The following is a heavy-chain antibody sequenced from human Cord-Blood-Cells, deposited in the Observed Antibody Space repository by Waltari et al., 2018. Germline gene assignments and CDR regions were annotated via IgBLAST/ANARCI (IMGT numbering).Heavy chain of an antibody. CDR3: ARDKGPPRLRSSSSWYWFDP. J-gene: IGHJ5*02. V-gene: IGHV1-69*01. CDR1: GGTFSSYA. Sequence: QVQLVQSGAEVKKPGSSVKVSCKASGGTFSSYAISWVRQAPGQGLEWMGVIIPIFGTANYAQKFQGRVTITADESTSTAYMELSSLRSEDTAVYYCARDKGPPRLRSSSSWYWFDPWGQGTLVTVSS. D-gene: IGHD6-13*01. CDR2: IIPIFGTA.